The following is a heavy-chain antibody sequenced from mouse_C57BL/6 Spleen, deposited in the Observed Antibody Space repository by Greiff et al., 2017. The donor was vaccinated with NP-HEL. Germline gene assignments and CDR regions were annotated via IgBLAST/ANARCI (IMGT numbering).Heavy chain of an antibody. D-gene: IGHD1-1*01. V-gene: IGHV1-64*01. CDR1: GYTFTSYW. CDR2: IHPNSGST. J-gene: IGHJ1*03. Sequence: QVQLQQPGAELVKPGASVKLSCKASGYTFTSYWMHWVKQRPGQGLEWIGMIHPNSGSTNYNEKLKSKATLTVDKSSSTAYMQLSSLTSEDSAVYYCARENYYGSSWYFDVWGTGTTVTVSS. CDR3: ARENYYGSSWYFDV.